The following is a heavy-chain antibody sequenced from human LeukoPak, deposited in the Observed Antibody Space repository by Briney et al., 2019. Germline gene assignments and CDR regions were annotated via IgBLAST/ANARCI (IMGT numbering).Heavy chain of an antibody. CDR3: ARGYYGSGSFDY. CDR2: IYSGGST. CDR1: GFTVSSNY. D-gene: IGHD3-10*01. V-gene: IGHV3-53*01. J-gene: IGHJ4*02. Sequence: GGSLRLSCAVSGFTVSSNYMSWVRQAPGKGLEWVSVIYSGGSTYYADSVKGRFTISRDNSKNTLYLQMNSLRAEDTAVYYCARGYYGSGSFDYWGQGTLVTVSS.